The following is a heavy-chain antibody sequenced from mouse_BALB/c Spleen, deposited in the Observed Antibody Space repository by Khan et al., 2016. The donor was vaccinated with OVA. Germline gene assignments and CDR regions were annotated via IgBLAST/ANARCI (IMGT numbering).Heavy chain of an antibody. Sequence: EVQLVESGPGLVKPSQSLSLTCTVNGYSITSNYAWNWIRQFPGNKLEWMGYISYSGSTNYNPSLKSRLSITRDTSKNQFFLLLHSVTTEDSATYYCARGNYKAYAIDYWGQGTSVTVSS. CDR1: GYSITSNYA. V-gene: IGHV3-2*02. CDR2: ISYSGST. CDR3: ARGNYKAYAIDY. D-gene: IGHD1-1*01. J-gene: IGHJ4*01.